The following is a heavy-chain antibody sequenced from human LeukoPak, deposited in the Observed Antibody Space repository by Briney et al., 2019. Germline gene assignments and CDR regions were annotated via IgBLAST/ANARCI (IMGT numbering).Heavy chain of an antibody. Sequence: PGGSLRLSCAASGFTFSSYWMSWVRQAPGKGLEWVANIKQDGSEKYYVDSVKCRFTISRDNAKNSLYLQMNSLRAEDTAVYYCARDRSSSIWAYYYYMDVWGKGTTVTVSS. D-gene: IGHD6-13*01. V-gene: IGHV3-7*01. CDR2: IKQDGSEK. J-gene: IGHJ6*03. CDR1: GFTFSSYW. CDR3: ARDRSSSIWAYYYYMDV.